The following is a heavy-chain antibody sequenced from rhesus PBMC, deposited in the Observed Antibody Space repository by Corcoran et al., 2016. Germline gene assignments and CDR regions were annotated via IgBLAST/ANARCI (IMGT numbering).Heavy chain of an antibody. J-gene: IGHJ4*01. CDR2: IYWDEDK. CDR3: ARLCWSDYVRAMDY. Sequence: QVTLKESGPALVKPTQTLTLTCTFSGVSISTSGMGVGWIRQPTGDALEWLALIYWDEDKYYNTSLKSSLTISKDTSKNQVFLTITNMDPVDTATYYCARLCWSDYVRAMDYWGQGVLVTVSS. D-gene: IGHD3-22*01. CDR1: GVSISTSGMG. V-gene: IGHV2-174*01.